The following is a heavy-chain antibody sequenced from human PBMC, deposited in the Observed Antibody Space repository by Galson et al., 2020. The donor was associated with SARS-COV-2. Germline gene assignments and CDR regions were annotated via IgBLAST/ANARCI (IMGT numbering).Heavy chain of an antibody. J-gene: IGHJ4*02. CDR3: ARGSEYGPFDY. CDR1: GFIFSNYP. D-gene: IGHD4-17*01. CDR2: IWYDGSNN. Sequence: GESLQNSCAASGFIFSNYPMHWVRQAPGTGLERVAIIWYDGSNNYYGDSMKGRFTIYRDNSKNTLYLQMNSLRDEDTAVYYCARGSEYGPFDYWGQGTLVTGSS. V-gene: IGHV3-30*02.